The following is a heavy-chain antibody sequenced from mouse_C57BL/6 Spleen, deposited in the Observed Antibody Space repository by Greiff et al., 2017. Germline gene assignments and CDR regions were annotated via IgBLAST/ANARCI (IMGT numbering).Heavy chain of an antibody. D-gene: IGHD2-1*01. J-gene: IGHJ4*01. CDR1: GYTFTSYW. Sequence: QVQLQQSGAELVMPGASVKLSCKASGYTFTSYWMHWVKQRPGQGLEWIGEIDPSDSYTNYNQKFKGKSTLTVDKSSSTAYMQLSSLTSEDSAVYYCARLVTTPYAMDYWGQGTSVTVSS. CDR3: ARLVTTPYAMDY. V-gene: IGHV1-69*01. CDR2: IDPSDSYT.